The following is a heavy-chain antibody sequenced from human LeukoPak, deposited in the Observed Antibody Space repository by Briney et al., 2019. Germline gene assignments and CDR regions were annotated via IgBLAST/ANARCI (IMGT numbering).Heavy chain of an antibody. V-gene: IGHV4-59*01. CDR1: GGSISSYY. CDR2: IYYSGST. J-gene: IGHJ4*02. D-gene: IGHD5-24*01. CDR3: AREVRGGYSKFDY. Sequence: SETLSLTCTVSGGSISSYYWSWIRQPPGKGLEWVGYIYYSGSTNYNPSLKSRVTISVDTSKNQFSLKLSSVTAADTAVYYCAREVRGGYSKFDYWGQGTLVTVSS.